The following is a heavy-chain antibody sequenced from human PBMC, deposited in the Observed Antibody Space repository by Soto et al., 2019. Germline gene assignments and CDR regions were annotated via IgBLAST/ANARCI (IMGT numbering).Heavy chain of an antibody. CDR2: IYYSGST. V-gene: IGHV4-39*01. CDR3: ARLVVVPAAIFYYYGMDV. CDR1: GGSISSSSYY. Sequence: QLQLQESGPGLVKPSETLSLTCTVSGGSISSSSYYWGWIRQPPGKGLEWIGSIYYSGSTYYNPSLKSRVTISVDTSKNQFSLKLSSVTAADTAVYYCARLVVVPAAIFYYYGMDVWGQGTTVTVSS. D-gene: IGHD2-2*01. J-gene: IGHJ6*02.